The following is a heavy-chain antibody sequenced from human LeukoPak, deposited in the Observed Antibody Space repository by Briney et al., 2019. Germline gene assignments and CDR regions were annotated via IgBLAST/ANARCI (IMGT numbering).Heavy chain of an antibody. CDR2: INPNSGGT. D-gene: IGHD6-13*01. V-gene: IGHV1-2*02. CDR3: ARGGAAAGYVGFGY. J-gene: IGHJ4*02. Sequence: SPKLSCKPSRYTFTGYYMHGVRHTPGQGHEKMGSINPNSGGTNYAQKFQGRVTMTRDTPISTAYMELSRMRSDDTAVYYCARGGAAAGYVGFGYWGQGTLVTVSS. CDR1: RYTFTGYY.